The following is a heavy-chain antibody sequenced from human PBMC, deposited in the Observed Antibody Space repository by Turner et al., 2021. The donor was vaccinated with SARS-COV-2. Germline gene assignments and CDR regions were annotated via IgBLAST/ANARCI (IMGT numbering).Heavy chain of an antibody. CDR3: AKSIYPYSSSWYYFDY. CDR1: GFTFSSSG. V-gene: IGHV3-30*18. J-gene: IGHJ4*02. Sequence: QVQLVESGGGVVQPGRSLRLSCAASGFTFSSSGMHWVRQAPGKGLEWVAVISYDGSNKYYADSVKGRFTISRDNSKNTLYLQMNSLRAEDTAVYYCAKSIYPYSSSWYYFDYWGQGTLVTVSS. CDR2: ISYDGSNK. D-gene: IGHD6-13*01.